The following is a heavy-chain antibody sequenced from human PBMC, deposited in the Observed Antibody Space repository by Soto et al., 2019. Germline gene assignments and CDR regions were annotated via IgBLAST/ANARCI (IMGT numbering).Heavy chain of an antibody. CDR2: IIPILGIA. Sequence: QVQLVQSGAEVKKPGSSVKVSCKASGGTFSSYTISWVRQAPGQGLEWMGRIIPILGIANYAQKFQGRVTITADKSTSTAYMELSSLSSEDTAVYYCARDRRAAAGENGFDPWGQGTLVTVSS. V-gene: IGHV1-69*08. CDR3: ARDRRAAAGENGFDP. CDR1: GGTFSSYT. J-gene: IGHJ5*02. D-gene: IGHD6-13*01.